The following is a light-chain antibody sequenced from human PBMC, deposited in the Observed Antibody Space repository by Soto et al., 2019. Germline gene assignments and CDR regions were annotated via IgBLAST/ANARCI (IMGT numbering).Light chain of an antibody. V-gene: IGLV2-14*01. CDR1: SSDVGGYNS. Sequence: QSALTQPASVSGSPGQSITISCTGTSSDVGGYNSVSWYQQHPGKAPKLMIFHVSNRPSGVSDRFSGSKSGNTASLTISGLQAEDEADYYCSSFTSSSTRVFGGGTKLTVL. CDR3: SSFTSSSTRV. J-gene: IGLJ3*02. CDR2: HVS.